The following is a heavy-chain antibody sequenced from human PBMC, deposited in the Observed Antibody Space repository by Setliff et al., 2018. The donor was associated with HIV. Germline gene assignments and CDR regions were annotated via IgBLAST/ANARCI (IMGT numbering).Heavy chain of an antibody. D-gene: IGHD1-26*01. Sequence: PGGSLRLSCAASGFTFSSYAMSWVRQAPGQGLAWVSTISVSGDTTYYADSVKGRFTISRDNSNNTLYLQMNSLRAEDTAIYYCARDPYRGSYYEADYWGQGTLVTVSS. CDR1: GFTFSSYA. CDR2: ISVSGDTT. V-gene: IGHV3-23*01. J-gene: IGHJ4*02. CDR3: ARDPYRGSYYEADY.